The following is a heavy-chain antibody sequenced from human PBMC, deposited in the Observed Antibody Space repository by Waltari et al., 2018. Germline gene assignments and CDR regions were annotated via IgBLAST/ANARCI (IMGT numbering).Heavy chain of an antibody. D-gene: IGHD1-26*01. CDR2: ICASADCA. CDR3: ADAGWGEPKAY. J-gene: IGHJ4*02. Sequence: EVQLVESGGGLVQPGGSLRLSCVASGFTFSPHAMSWVRQAPGKGLEWISSICASADCAYYADSVKGRFTISRDNSKNTLYLQANTLGAEDTAVYYCADAGWGEPKAYWGQGTLVTVSS. CDR1: GFTFSPHA. V-gene: IGHV3-23*04.